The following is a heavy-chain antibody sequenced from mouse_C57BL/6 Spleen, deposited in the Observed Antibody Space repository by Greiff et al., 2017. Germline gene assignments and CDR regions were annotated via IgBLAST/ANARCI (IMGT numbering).Heavy chain of an antibody. CDR1: GYAFSSSW. Sequence: QVQLQQSGPELVKPGASVKISCKASGYAFSSSWMNWVKQRPGKGLEWIGRIYPGDGDTNYNGKFKGKATLTADTSSSTAYMQLSSLTSEYSAVYFCARPEDYAMDYWSQGTSVTVSS. V-gene: IGHV1-82*01. CDR2: IYPGDGDT. J-gene: IGHJ4*01. CDR3: ARPEDYAMDY.